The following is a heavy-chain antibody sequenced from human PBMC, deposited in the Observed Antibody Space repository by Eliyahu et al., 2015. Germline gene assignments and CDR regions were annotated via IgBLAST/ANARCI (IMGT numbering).Heavy chain of an antibody. Sequence: EVQLVESGGGLVKPGGSLRLSCVASGFTFXNAWMSWVRQAPGKGLEWVGRVKSKSVGGTSDYGTPVKGRFTISRDDSKNTVYLQMDSLKTEDTAMYYCSKDNAFNTWGQGTMVTVSP. CDR3: SKDNAFNT. V-gene: IGHV3-15*01. CDR1: GFTFXNAW. J-gene: IGHJ3*02. CDR2: VKSKSVGGTS.